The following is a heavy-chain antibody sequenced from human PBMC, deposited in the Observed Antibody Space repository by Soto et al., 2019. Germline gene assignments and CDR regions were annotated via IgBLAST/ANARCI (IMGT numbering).Heavy chain of an antibody. Sequence: SETLSLTCAVYGGSFSGYYWSWTRQPPGKGLEWIGEINHSGSTNYNPSLKSRLTISVDTSKNQFSLKLSSVTAADTAVYYCARGVQRRGAGYWGQGTLVTVSS. CDR1: GGSFSGYY. CDR2: INHSGST. V-gene: IGHV4-34*01. D-gene: IGHD1-1*01. J-gene: IGHJ4*02. CDR3: ARGVQRRGAGY.